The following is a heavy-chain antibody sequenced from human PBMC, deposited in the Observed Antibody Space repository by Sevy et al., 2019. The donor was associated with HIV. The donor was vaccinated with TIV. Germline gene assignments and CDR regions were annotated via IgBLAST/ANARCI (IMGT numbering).Heavy chain of an antibody. Sequence: SETLSLTCTVSDGSISSYYWSWIRQPPGKGLEWIGYIYYSGSTNYNPSLKSRVTISVDTSRNQFSLKLRSVTAADTAAYYCADIQGYDYVWGSYSYGYFDYWGQGTLVTVSS. CDR3: ADIQGYDYVWGSYSYGYFDY. CDR1: DGSISSYY. V-gene: IGHV4-59*01. D-gene: IGHD3-16*02. J-gene: IGHJ4*02. CDR2: IYYSGST.